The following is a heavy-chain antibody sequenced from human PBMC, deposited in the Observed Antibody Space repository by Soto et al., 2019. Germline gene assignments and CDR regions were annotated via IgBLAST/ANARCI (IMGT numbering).Heavy chain of an antibody. CDR2: IDPSDSYT. CDR1: GYSFTSYW. D-gene: IGHD3-22*01. CDR3: ASTMINGPGGFDP. V-gene: IGHV5-10-1*01. J-gene: IGHJ5*02. Sequence: PGASLKISCKGSGYSFTSYWISWVRQMPGKGLEWMGRIDPSDSYTNYSPSFQGHVTISADKSISTAYLQWSSLRASDTAMYYCASTMINGPGGFDPWGQGTLVTVSS.